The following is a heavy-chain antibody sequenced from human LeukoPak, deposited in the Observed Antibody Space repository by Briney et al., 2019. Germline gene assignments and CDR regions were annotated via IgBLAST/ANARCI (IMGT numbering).Heavy chain of an antibody. Sequence: PGGSLRLSCAASGFTFSSYEMNLVRQAPGKGLEGVAYISSSGSTIYYADSVRGRFTISRDNAKNSLYLQMNSLRDEDKAVYYCARGGGYCSSTRCYYGMDVWGQGTTVIVSS. D-gene: IGHD2-2*01. J-gene: IGHJ6*02. CDR3: ARGGGYCSSTRCYYGMDV. V-gene: IGHV3-48*03. CDR2: ISSSGSTI. CDR1: GFTFSSYE.